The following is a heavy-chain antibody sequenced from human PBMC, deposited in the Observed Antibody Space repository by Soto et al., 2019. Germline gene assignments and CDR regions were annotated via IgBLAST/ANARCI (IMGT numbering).Heavy chain of an antibody. Sequence: GGSLRLSCAASGVTVSSNYMSWVRQAPGKGLGWVSVIYSGGSTYYADSVKGRFTISRDNSKNTLYLQMNSLRAEDTAVYYCVKDSYYYDSSALGYFDYWGQGTLVSVSS. J-gene: IGHJ4*02. CDR1: GVTVSSNY. CDR2: IYSGGST. D-gene: IGHD3-22*01. V-gene: IGHV3-66*01. CDR3: VKDSYYYDSSALGYFDY.